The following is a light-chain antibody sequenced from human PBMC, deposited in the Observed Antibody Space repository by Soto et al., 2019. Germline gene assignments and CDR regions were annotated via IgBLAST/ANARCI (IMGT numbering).Light chain of an antibody. V-gene: IGKV1-39*01. CDR1: QGISSY. J-gene: IGKJ4*01. Sequence: EIQMPQSPSSLSASVGDRGTITCRASQGISSYLNWYQQKTGKAPKLLISAASSLQGGVPSRLSVSGSGTDFTLTISSLQPADVATYDCPQSYSIPLTLGGGTNVESK. CDR3: PQSYSIPLT. CDR2: AAS.